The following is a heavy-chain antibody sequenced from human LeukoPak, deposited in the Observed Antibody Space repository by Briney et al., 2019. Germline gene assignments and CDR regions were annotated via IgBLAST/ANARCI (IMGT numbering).Heavy chain of an antibody. CDR1: GGSISGHY. CDR3: ARETTVVTPGRSDVFDI. CDR2: IYYSGST. Sequence: PSETLSLTCTVSGGSISGHYWNWIRQPPGKGLEWIGYIYYSGSTNYNPSLKSRVTISVDTSKNQFSLKLSSVTAADTAVYYCARETTVVTPGRSDVFDIWGQGTMVTVSS. V-gene: IGHV4-59*11. D-gene: IGHD4-23*01. J-gene: IGHJ3*02.